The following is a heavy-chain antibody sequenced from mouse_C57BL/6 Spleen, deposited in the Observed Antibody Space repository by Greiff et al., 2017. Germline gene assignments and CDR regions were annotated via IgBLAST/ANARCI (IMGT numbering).Heavy chain of an antibody. V-gene: IGHV1-19*01. CDR3: AQGGRGYFDY. CDR1: GYTFTDYY. J-gene: IGHJ2*01. D-gene: IGHD3-3*01. CDR2: IKPYNGGT. Sequence: VQLQQSGPVLVKPGASVKMSCKASGYTFTDYYMNWVKQSHGKSLEWIGVIKPYNGGTSYNQKFKGKATLTVDKSSSTAYMELNSLTSEDSAVYYCAQGGRGYFDYWGQGTTLTVSS.